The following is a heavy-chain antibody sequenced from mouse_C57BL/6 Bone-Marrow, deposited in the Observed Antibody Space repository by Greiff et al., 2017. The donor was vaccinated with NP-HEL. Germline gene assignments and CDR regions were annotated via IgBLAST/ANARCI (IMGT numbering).Heavy chain of an antibody. CDR3: ARDSYDVYSYY. D-gene: IGHD2-12*01. CDR1: GFTFSSYA. J-gene: IGHJ2*01. Sequence: EVQVVESGGGLVKPGGSLKLSCAASGFTFSSYAMSWVRQTPEKRLEWVATISDGGSYTYYPDNVKGRFTISRDNAKNNLYLQMSHLKSEDTAMCNCARDSYDVYSYYWGEGTPLTESS. V-gene: IGHV5-4*01. CDR2: ISDGGSYT.